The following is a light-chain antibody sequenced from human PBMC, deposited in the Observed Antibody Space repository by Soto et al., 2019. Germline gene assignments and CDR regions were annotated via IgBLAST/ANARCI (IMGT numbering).Light chain of an antibody. J-gene: IGKJ1*01. CDR3: QHYNSYSEA. CDR2: KAS. Sequence: DIQMTQSPSTLSGSVGDRVTITCRASQTISSWLAWYQQKPGKAPKLLIYKASTLKSGAPSRFSGSGSGTEFTHTISSLQPDDFATYYCQHYNSYSEAFGQGTKVDIK. V-gene: IGKV1-5*03. CDR1: QTISSW.